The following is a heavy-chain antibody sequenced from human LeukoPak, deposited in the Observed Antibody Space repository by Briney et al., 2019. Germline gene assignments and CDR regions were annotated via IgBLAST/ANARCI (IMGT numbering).Heavy chain of an antibody. Sequence: ASVKVSCKASGGTFSSYAISWVRQAPGQGLEWMGGIIPIFGTANYAQKFQGRVTITADESTSTAYMELSSLRSVDTAVYYCAREYGDQHPVFDYWGQGTLVTVSS. CDR1: GGTFSSYA. J-gene: IGHJ4*02. CDR2: IIPIFGTA. V-gene: IGHV1-69*01. CDR3: AREYGDQHPVFDY. D-gene: IGHD4-17*01.